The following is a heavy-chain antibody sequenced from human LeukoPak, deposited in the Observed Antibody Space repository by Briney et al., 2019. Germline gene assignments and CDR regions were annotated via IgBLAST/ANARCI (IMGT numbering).Heavy chain of an antibody. CDR3: ARGTVEDY. J-gene: IGHJ4*02. V-gene: IGHV1-8*01. CDR2: MNPNSGNT. D-gene: IGHD1-14*01. Sequence: GASVKVSFKGSGYTFTSYDINWVRQAPGQGLEWMGWMNPNSGNTGYSQKFQGRVTMTRNTSISTAYLELSSLRSEDTAVYYCARGTVEDYWGQGTLVTVSS. CDR1: GYTFTSYD.